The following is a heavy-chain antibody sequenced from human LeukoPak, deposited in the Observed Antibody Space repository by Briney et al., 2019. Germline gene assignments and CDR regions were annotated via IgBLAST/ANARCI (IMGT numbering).Heavy chain of an antibody. V-gene: IGHV3-49*03. D-gene: IGHD4-17*01. CDR3: VRGMHDYGDANYYFDQ. CDR1: GFRFGDDA. Sequence: PGRSLRLSCTAFGFRFGDDAWSWFRQAPGKGLEWTCLIRKKAYGETKEYAASVRGRFTISRDDANGIAYLQMSSLKTEDTALYYCVRGMHDYGDANYYFDQWGQGTQVTVSA. CDR2: IRKKAYGETK. J-gene: IGHJ4*02.